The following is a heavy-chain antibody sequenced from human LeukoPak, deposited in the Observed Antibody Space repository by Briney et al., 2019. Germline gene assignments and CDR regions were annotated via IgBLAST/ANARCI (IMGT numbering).Heavy chain of an antibody. CDR1: GFTFSSYW. V-gene: IGHV3-74*01. D-gene: IGHD2-15*01. J-gene: IGHJ5*02. CDR3: ANGGYCSGGSCYRNWFDP. CDR2: INSDGSST. Sequence: GGSLRLSCAASGFTFSSYWMHWVRQAPGKGLVWVSRINSDGSSTSYADSVKGRFTISRDNAKNTLYLQMNSLRAEDTAVYYCANGGYCSGGSCYRNWFDPWGQGTLVTVSS.